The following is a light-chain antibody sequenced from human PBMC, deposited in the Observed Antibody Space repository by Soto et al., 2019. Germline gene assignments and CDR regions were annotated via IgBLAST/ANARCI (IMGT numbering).Light chain of an antibody. CDR3: SSYTSSSTPLV. Sequence: QSVLTQPASVSGSPGQSITISCTGTSSDVGGYNYVSWYQQHPGKAPILMIYDVSNRPSGVSNRFSGSKSGNTASLTISGLQAEDEADYYCSSYTSSSTPLVFGTGTQLTVL. V-gene: IGLV2-14*01. CDR2: DVS. J-gene: IGLJ1*01. CDR1: SSDVGGYNY.